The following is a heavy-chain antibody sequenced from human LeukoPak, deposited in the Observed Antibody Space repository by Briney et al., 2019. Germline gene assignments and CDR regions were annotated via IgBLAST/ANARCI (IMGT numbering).Heavy chain of an antibody. CDR3: ARGGPIAAAGTLDY. Sequence: PGGSLRLSCAASGFTFSSYSMNWVRQAPGKGLEWVSSISSSSSYIYYADSVKGRFTISRDNAKNSLYLQMNSLRAEDTAVYYCARGGPIAAAGTLDYWGQGTLVTVSS. J-gene: IGHJ4*02. D-gene: IGHD6-13*01. CDR1: GFTFSSYS. CDR2: ISSSSSYI. V-gene: IGHV3-21*04.